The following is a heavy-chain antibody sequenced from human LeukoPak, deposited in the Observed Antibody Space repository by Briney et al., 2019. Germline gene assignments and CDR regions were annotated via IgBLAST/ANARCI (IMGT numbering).Heavy chain of an antibody. D-gene: IGHD3-3*01. Sequence: SVKVSCKASGGTFSSYAISWVRQAPGQGLEWMGGIIPIFGTANYAQKFQGRVTITTDESTSTAYMELSSLRSEDTAVYYCARAEAYDFWSGYYWVYWGQGTLVTVSS. CDR1: GGTFSSYA. V-gene: IGHV1-69*05. J-gene: IGHJ4*02. CDR2: IIPIFGTA. CDR3: ARAEAYDFWSGYYWVY.